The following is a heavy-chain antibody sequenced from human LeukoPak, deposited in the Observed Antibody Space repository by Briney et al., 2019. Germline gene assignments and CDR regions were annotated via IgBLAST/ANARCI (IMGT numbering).Heavy chain of an antibody. D-gene: IGHD6-19*01. Sequence: PSETLSLTCTVSGGSIDRYYWSWIRQPAGKGLEWIGRISYSGSTNYNPSLKSRLAMSVDTSKNQFSLKLSSVTAADTAVYYCARGPDSSGWDDAFDIWGQGTMVTVSS. CDR3: ARGPDSSGWDDAFDI. CDR1: GGSIDRYY. V-gene: IGHV4-4*07. J-gene: IGHJ3*02. CDR2: ISYSGST.